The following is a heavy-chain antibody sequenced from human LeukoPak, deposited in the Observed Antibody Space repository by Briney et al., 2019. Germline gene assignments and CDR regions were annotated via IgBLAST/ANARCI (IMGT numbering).Heavy chain of an antibody. J-gene: IGHJ6*03. D-gene: IGHD2-2*02. CDR1: GYTFIDYY. Sequence: GASVKVSCKTSGYTFIDYYIHWVRQAPGQGLEWVGWSNPNSGGTNYAQKFQGRVTMTRDMSISTAYMELSSLRSEDSAVYYCARSAGPVIVPAAIGASGHYYYMDVWDKGTTVTVSS. CDR3: ARSAGPVIVPAAIGASGHYYYMDV. V-gene: IGHV1-2*02. CDR2: SNPNSGGT.